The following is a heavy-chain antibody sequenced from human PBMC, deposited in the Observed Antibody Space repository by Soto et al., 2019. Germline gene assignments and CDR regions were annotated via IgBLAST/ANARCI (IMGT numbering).Heavy chain of an antibody. CDR2: INHSGST. D-gene: IGHD6-6*01. Sequence: SETLSLTCAVYGGSFSGYYWSWIRQPPGKGLEWIGEINHSGSTNYNPSLKSRVTISVDTSKNQFSLKLSSVTAAGTAVYYCARASIAARSWFDHWGKGTLVIDSA. V-gene: IGHV4-34*01. J-gene: IGHJ5*02. CDR1: GGSFSGYY. CDR3: ARASIAARSWFDH.